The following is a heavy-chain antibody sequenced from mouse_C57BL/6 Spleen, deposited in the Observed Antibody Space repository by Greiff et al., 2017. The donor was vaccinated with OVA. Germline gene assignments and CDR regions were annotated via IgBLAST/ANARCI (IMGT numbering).Heavy chain of an antibody. CDR1: GFNIKDYY. CDR2: IDPEDGET. CDR3: AGVVAKRALDY. J-gene: IGHJ2*01. D-gene: IGHD1-1*01. Sequence: VQLKESGAELVKPGASVKLSCTASGFNIKDYYMHWVKQRTEQGLEWIGRIDPEDGETKYAPKFQGKATITADTSSNTAYLQRSSLTSEDTAVYYCAGVVAKRALDYWGQGTTLTVSS. V-gene: IGHV14-2*01.